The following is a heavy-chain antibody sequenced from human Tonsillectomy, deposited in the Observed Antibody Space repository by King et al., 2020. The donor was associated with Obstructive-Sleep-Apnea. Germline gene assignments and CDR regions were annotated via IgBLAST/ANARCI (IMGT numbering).Heavy chain of an antibody. D-gene: IGHD4-17*01. CDR1: GYTFTGYY. CDR3: ATVAVSTATYFFDY. Sequence: QLVQSGAEVKKPGASVKVSCKASGYTFTGYYIHWVRQAPGQGLEWMGWINPNSGGTNYAQKFQGRVTMTRDTSISTAYMELSRLISDDTAGYYCATVAVSTATYFFDYWGQGTLVTVSS. CDR2: INPNSGGT. V-gene: IGHV1-2*02. J-gene: IGHJ4*02.